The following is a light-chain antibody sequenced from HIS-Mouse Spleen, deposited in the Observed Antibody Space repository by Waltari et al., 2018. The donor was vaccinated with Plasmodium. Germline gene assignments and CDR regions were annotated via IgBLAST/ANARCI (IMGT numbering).Light chain of an antibody. J-gene: IGLJ3*02. CDR3: YSTDSSGNHRV. CDR1: SLPNQL. Sequence: SYELTPPPPVSVSPGQTARLTCPGDSLPNQLAFWYQQKSGRAPVLVIYEDSKRPSGIPERFSGSSSGTMATLTISGAQVEDEADYYCYSTDSSGNHRVFGGGTKLTVL. CDR2: EDS. V-gene: IGLV3-10*01.